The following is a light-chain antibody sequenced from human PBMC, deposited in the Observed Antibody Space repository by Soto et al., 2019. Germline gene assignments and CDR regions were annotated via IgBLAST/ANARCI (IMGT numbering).Light chain of an antibody. V-gene: IGLV2-8*01. J-gene: IGLJ1*01. Sequence: QSALTQPPSASGSPGQSVTISCXGTSSXVGGYNYVSWYQQHPGKAPKLMIYEVSKRPSGVPDRFSGSKSGNTASLTVSGLQAEDEADYYCSSYAGSNKRVFGTGTKLTVL. CDR3: SSYAGSNKRV. CDR1: SSXVGGYNY. CDR2: EVS.